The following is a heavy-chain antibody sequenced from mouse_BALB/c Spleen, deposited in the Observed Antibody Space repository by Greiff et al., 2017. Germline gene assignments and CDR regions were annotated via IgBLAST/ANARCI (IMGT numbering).Heavy chain of an antibody. CDR2: IAPGSGST. J-gene: IGHJ4*01. V-gene: IGHV1S41*01. CDR1: GYTFTSYW. D-gene: IGHD1-3*01. CDR3: ARGDNYRGYYAMDY. Sequence: DLVKPGASVKLSCKASGYTFTSYWINWIKQRPGQGLEWIGRIAPGSGSTYYNEMFKGKATLTVDTSSSTAYIQLSSLSSEDSAVYFCARGDNYRGYYAMDYWGQGTSVTVSS.